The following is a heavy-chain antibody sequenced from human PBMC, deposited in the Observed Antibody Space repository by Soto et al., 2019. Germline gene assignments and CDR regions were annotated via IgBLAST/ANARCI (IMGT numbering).Heavy chain of an antibody. J-gene: IGHJ4*02. CDR2: IHYRGVI. D-gene: IGHD4-17*01. CDR1: GGSVSDYY. V-gene: IGHV4-59*02. CDR3: ARGPAGEYGH. Sequence: SETLSLTCNVSGGSVSDYYWSWIRQAPGKGLEWIGYIHYRGVINYNPSRKSRVTMSVDPSKNQFSLNLRSVTTADTAVYFCARGPAGEYGHWGQGSLVTSPQ.